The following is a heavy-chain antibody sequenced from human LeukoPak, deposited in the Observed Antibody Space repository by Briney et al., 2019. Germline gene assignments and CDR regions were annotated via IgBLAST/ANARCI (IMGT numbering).Heavy chain of an antibody. J-gene: IGHJ1*01. V-gene: IGHV6-1*01. CDR2: TYYRYKWYN. CDR1: GDSVSSNSAT. CDR3: ASGVAAAGTVYFQH. D-gene: IGHD6-13*01. Sequence: SQTLSLTCAISGDSVSSNSATWNWIRQSPSRGPEWLGRTYYRYKWYNDYAVSVKSRITINPDTSKNQFSLQLNSVTSEDTAVYYCASGVAAAGTVYFQHWGQGTLVTVSS.